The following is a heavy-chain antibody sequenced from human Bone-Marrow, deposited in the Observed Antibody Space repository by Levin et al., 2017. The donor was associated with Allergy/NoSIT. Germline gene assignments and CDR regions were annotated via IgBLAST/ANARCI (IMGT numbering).Heavy chain of an antibody. J-gene: IGHJ6*02. D-gene: IGHD3-3*01. CDR3: VRDRESAYDSEYGLAD. V-gene: IGHV3-7*01. Sequence: GGSLRLSCVASGLTVGTHSMSWVRQAPGKGLEWLANIAQDGSEKYNVESVKGRFTISRDNAKNSLYLQMNNLRVEDTALYYCVRDRESAYDSEYGLADWGQGTTVTVSS. CDR1: GLTVGTHS. CDR2: IAQDGSEK.